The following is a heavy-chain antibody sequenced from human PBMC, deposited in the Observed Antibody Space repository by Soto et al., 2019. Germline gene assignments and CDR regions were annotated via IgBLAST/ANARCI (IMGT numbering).Heavy chain of an antibody. D-gene: IGHD2-8*01. CDR2: ISYDGSNK. V-gene: IGHV3-30*18. Sequence: QVQLVESGGGVVQPGRSLRLSCAASGFTFSSYGMHWVRQAPGKGLEWVAVISYDGSNKYYADSVKGRFTISRDNSKNTLYLQMNSLRAEDTAVYYCAKDRFEDIVLMVYAPIGWFDPWGQGTLVTVSS. J-gene: IGHJ5*02. CDR1: GFTFSSYG. CDR3: AKDRFEDIVLMVYAPIGWFDP.